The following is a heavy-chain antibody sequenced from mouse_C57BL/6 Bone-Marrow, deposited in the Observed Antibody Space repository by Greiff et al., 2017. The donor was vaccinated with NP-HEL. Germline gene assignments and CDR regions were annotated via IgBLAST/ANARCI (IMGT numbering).Heavy chain of an antibody. CDR2: ISSGGSYT. CDR1: GFTFSSYG. V-gene: IGHV5-6*02. D-gene: IGHD2-12*01. Sequence: EVNVVESGGDLVKPGGSLKLSCAASGFTFSSYGMSWVRQTPDKRLEWVATISSGGSYTYYPDSVKGRFTISRDNAKNTLYLQMSSLKSEDTAMYYCARRELGGDYWGQGTTLTVSS. J-gene: IGHJ2*01. CDR3: ARRELGGDY.